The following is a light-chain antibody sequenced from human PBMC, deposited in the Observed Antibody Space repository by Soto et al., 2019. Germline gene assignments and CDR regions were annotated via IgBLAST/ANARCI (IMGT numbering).Light chain of an antibody. Sequence: QSVLTQPASVSGSPGQSNTIFCTGSSGDVGHYNYVSWYQQHPGKAPKLMIYEVSNRPSGVSNRFSGSKSGNTASLIISGLQAEDEADYYCTSYTTSRIWVFGGGTKLTVL. CDR2: EVS. CDR1: SGDVGHYNY. J-gene: IGLJ3*02. V-gene: IGLV2-14*01. CDR3: TSYTTSRIWV.